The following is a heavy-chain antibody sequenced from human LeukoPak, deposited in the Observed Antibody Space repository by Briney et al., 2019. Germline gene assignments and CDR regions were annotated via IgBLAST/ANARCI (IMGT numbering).Heavy chain of an antibody. CDR1: GYTFTGYY. J-gene: IGHJ5*02. CDR2: INPNSGGT. D-gene: IGHD2-2*01. V-gene: IGHV1-2*02. CDR3: ARELGYCSSTSCRPFDP. Sequence: ASVKVSCKASGYTFTGYYMHWVRQAPGQGLEWMGWINPNSGGTNYAQKFQGRVTMTRDTSISTAYMELSRLRSDDTAVYYCARELGYCSSTSCRPFDPWGQGTLVTDSS.